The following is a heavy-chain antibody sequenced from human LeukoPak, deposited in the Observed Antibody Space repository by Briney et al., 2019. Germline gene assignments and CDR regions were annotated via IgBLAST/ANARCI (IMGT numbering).Heavy chain of an antibody. CDR1: GGSFSGYD. CDR3: ARGIVLVPAAKEYFDL. J-gene: IGHJ2*01. V-gene: IGHV4-34*01. Sequence: SETLSLTCAVYGGSFSGYDWSWIRQPPGKGVGWIWEINLSGSTNYNPSLNSRVTMSVDTSKNQFSLKLSSVTAADTSVYYCARGIVLVPAAKEYFDLWGRGTLVTVSS. D-gene: IGHD2-2*01. CDR2: INLSGST.